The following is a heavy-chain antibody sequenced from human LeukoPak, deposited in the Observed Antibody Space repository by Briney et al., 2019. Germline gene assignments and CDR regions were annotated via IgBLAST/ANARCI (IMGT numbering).Heavy chain of an antibody. V-gene: IGHV1-2*02. J-gene: IGHJ6*03. CDR1: GYTFTYFY. CDR3: ARVGEYYYYYYMDV. CDR2: INPKSGDT. Sequence: ASVKVSCKASGYTFTYFYLHWVRQAPGQGLEWMGWINPKSGDTNYAQKFQGRVTMTRNTSISTAYMELSSLRSEDTAVYYCARVGEYYYYYYMDVWGKGTTVTISS.